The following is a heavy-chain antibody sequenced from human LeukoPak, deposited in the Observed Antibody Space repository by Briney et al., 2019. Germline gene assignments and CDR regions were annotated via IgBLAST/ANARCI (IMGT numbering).Heavy chain of an antibody. J-gene: IGHJ6*02. CDR1: GGTFSSSA. CDR2: IIPVLNIT. V-gene: IGHV1-69*04. Sequence: SVKVSCKTSGGTFSSSAITWVRQAPGQGLEWMGRIIPVLNITSYAQKFQSRVTITADTSTSTVYMELSSLRSEETAVYYCARDQGLTAPPPYGLDVWGQGTTVIVSS. CDR3: ARDQGLTAPPPYGLDV. D-gene: IGHD4/OR15-4a*01.